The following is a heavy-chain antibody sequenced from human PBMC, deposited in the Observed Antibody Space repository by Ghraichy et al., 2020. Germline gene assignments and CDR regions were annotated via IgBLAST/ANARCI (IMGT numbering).Heavy chain of an antibody. CDR3: ARDRDEGSGSFNY. J-gene: IGHJ4*02. CDR1: GFTFSSYA. V-gene: IGHV3-30-3*01. CDR2: ISYDGSNK. Sequence: GGSLRLSCAASGFTFSSYAMHWVRQAPGKGLEWVAVISYDGSNKYYADSVKGRFTISRDNSKNTLYLQMNSLRAEDTAVYYCARDRDEGSGSFNYWGQGTLVTVSS. D-gene: IGHD3-10*01.